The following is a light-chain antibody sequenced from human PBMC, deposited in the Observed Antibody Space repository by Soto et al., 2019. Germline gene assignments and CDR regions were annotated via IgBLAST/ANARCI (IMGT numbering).Light chain of an antibody. CDR2: KAS. CDR3: QQYDSFSLT. Sequence: DIQVTQSPSTLSASVGDRVTITCRASQSINRWLAWYQQKPGKAPKLLIYKASSLESGVPSRFSDSGSRTEFTLTISRMPQDAVASYYGQQYDSFSLTFGGGTKVEF. J-gene: IGKJ4*01. CDR1: QSINRW. V-gene: IGKV1-5*03.